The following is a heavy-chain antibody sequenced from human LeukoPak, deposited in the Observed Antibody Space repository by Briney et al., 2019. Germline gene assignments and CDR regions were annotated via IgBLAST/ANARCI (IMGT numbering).Heavy chain of an antibody. Sequence: QAGGSLRLSCAASGFTFSSYGMHWVRQAPGKGLEWVAVISYDGSNKYYADSVKGRFTISRDNAKNSLYLQMNSLRAEDTAVYYCARDEYLWSGYYPNQAFDYWGQGTLVTVSS. CDR2: ISYDGSNK. J-gene: IGHJ4*02. V-gene: IGHV3-30*03. D-gene: IGHD3-3*01. CDR3: ARDEYLWSGYYPNQAFDY. CDR1: GFTFSSYG.